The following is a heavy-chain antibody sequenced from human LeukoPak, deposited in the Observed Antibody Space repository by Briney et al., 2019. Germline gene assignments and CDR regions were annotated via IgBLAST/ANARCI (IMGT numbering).Heavy chain of an antibody. D-gene: IGHD5-18*01. CDR2: IIPIFGTA. Sequence: GASVKVSCKASGGTFSSYAISWVRQAPGQGLEWMGGIIPIFGTANYAQKFQGRVTITADESTSTAYMELSSLRSEDTAVYYCARSLTSSEDTAMVSEDNFDYWGQGTLVTVSS. J-gene: IGHJ4*02. CDR3: ARSLTSSEDTAMVSEDNFDY. CDR1: GGTFSSYA. V-gene: IGHV1-69*13.